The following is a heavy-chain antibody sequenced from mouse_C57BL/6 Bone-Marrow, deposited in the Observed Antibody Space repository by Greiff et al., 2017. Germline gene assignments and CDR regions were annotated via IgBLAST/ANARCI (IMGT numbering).Heavy chain of an antibody. CDR3: ARSYYGNYVDY. D-gene: IGHD2-10*01. J-gene: IGHJ2*01. Sequence: QVQLQQSGPELVKPGASVKISCKASGYAFSSSWMNWVKQRPGTGLEWIGRIYPGDGDTNYNGKFKGKATLTADKSSSTAYMQLSSLTSEDSAVYFCARSYYGNYVDYWGQGTTLTVSS. V-gene: IGHV1-82*01. CDR1: GYAFSSSW. CDR2: IYPGDGDT.